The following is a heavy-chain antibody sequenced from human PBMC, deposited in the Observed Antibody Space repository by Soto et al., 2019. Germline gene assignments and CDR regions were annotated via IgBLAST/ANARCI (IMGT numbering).Heavy chain of an antibody. V-gene: IGHV3-33*01. J-gene: IGHJ6*02. CDR1: GFTFSSYG. CDR2: IWYDGSNK. Sequence: QVQLVESGGGVVQPGRSLRLSCAASGFTFSSYGMHWVRQAPGKGLEWVAVIWYDGSNKYYADSVKGRFTISRDNSKNMLYLQMNSLRAADTAVYYCARDRGRTSPGYYYGMDVWGQGTTVTVSS. CDR3: ARDRGRTSPGYYYGMDV. D-gene: IGHD2-2*01.